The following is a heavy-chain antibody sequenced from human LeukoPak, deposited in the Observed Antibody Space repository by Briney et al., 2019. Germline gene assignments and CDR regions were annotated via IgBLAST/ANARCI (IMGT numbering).Heavy chain of an antibody. CDR2: ISTSGDRT. V-gene: IGHV3-23*01. CDR1: GFTFSTYA. Sequence: GGSLRLSCAASGFTFSTYAMTWVRQAPGKGLEWVSGISTSGDRTYYADSVKGRFTISRDNSKNTLYLQMNSLRAEDTAVYYCANLLPTDFDYWGQGTLVTVSS. CDR3: ANLLPTDFDY. J-gene: IGHJ4*02.